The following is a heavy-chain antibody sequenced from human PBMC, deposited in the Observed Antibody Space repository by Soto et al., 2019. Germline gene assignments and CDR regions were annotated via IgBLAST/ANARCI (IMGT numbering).Heavy chain of an antibody. V-gene: IGHV1-24*01. D-gene: IGHD1-26*01. CDR1: GYTLTELS. CDR3: ATTQTEDRGSYYPYGMDV. Sequence: QVQLVQSGAEVKKPGASVKVSCKVSGYTLTELSMHWVRQAPGKGLEWMGGFDPEDGETIYAQKFQGRVTMTEDKATDTAYMELSSLRSEDTAMYYCATTQTEDRGSYYPYGMDVWGQGTTVTVSS. CDR2: FDPEDGET. J-gene: IGHJ6*02.